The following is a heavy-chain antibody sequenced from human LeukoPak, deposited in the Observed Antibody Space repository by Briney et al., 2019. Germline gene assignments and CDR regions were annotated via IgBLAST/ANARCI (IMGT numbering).Heavy chain of an antibody. V-gene: IGHV3-66*02. CDR2: IYSGGST. CDR3: ASYCSSTGCYGSFDY. D-gene: IGHD2-2*01. CDR1: GFTVSSNY. Sequence: GGSLRLSCAASGFTVSSNYMSWVRQAPGKGLEWVSVIYSGGSTYYADSVKGRFTIPRDNSKNTLYLQMNSLRAEDTAVYYCASYCSSTGCYGSFDYWGQGTLVTVSS. J-gene: IGHJ4*02.